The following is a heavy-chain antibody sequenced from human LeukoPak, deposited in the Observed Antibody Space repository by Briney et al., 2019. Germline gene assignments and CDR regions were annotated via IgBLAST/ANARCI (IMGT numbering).Heavy chain of an antibody. D-gene: IGHD6-19*01. J-gene: IGHJ4*02. CDR3: AKDIYAGSSEEDVTLDY. V-gene: IGHV3-21*01. CDR2: VSSSSSYI. Sequence: GGSLRLSCAASGFTFSSYSMNWVRQAPGKGLEWVSSVSSSSSYIYYADSVKGRFTISRDNAKNTLYLQMNSLRAEDTAVYYCAKDIYAGSSEEDVTLDYWGQGTLVTVSS. CDR1: GFTFSSYS.